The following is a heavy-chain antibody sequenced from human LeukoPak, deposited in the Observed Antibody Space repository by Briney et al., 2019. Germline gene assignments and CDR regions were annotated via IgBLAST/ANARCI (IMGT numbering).Heavy chain of an antibody. CDR2: IWFDGTNK. J-gene: IGHJ4*02. V-gene: IGHV3-33*01. Sequence: GVSLRLSCAASGFTFTSYGIYWVRQAPGKGLEWVAAIWFDGTNKYYGDSVKGRFTISRDNSKKTVYLQMNSLRAEDSAVYYCARGSSTWEQLGFDYWGQGTLIIVSS. CDR3: ARGSSTWEQLGFDY. CDR1: GFTFTSYG. D-gene: IGHD6-13*01.